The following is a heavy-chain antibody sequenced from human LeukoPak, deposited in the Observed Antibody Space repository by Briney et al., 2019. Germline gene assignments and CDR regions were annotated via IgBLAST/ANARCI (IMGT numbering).Heavy chain of an antibody. Sequence: ASVKVFCKASGFTFTSSAVQWVRQARGQRLEWIGWIVVGSGNTNYAQKFQERVTITRDMSTSTAYMELSSLRSEDTAVYYCAAPAYCSGGSCYYDAFDIWGQGTMVTVSS. CDR1: GFTFTSSA. CDR2: IVVGSGNT. CDR3: AAPAYCSGGSCYYDAFDI. V-gene: IGHV1-58*01. D-gene: IGHD2-15*01. J-gene: IGHJ3*02.